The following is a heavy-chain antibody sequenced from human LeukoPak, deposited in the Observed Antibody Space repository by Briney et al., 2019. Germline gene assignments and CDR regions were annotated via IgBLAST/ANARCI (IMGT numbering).Heavy chain of an antibody. V-gene: IGHV3-21*01. D-gene: IGHD1-26*01. J-gene: IGHJ4*02. CDR3: ARDGHGSYSFDY. CDR2: IYSDNT. Sequence: GGSLRLSCAASGFTFSSYAMSWVRQAPGKGLEWVSFIYSDNTHYSDSVKGRFTISRDNAKNSLYLQMNSLRAEDTAVYYCARDGHGSYSFDYWGQGTLVTVSS. CDR1: GFTFSSYA.